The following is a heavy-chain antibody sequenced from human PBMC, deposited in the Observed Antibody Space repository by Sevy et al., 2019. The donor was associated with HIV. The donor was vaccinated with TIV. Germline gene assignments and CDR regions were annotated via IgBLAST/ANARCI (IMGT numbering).Heavy chain of an antibody. V-gene: IGHV3-33*01. CDR2: IWFDGSNT. J-gene: IGHJ4*02. D-gene: IGHD5-12*01. Sequence: GGSLRLSCAASGFTFSTYGMHWVRQAPGKGLEWVAVIWFDGSNTYYEDSVKGSFTISRGIAKNNLHLQMNSLRAEDTAVYYCARGVEFYDYGGYGPAFMPDYWGQGTLVTVSS. CDR1: GFTFSTYG. CDR3: ARGVEFYDYGGYGPAFMPDY.